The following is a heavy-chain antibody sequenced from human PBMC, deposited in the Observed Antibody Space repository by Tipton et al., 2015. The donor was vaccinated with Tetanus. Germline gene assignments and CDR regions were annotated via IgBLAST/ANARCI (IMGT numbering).Heavy chain of an antibody. CDR2: ISAYNGNT. CDR1: GYTFTSYG. D-gene: IGHD3-16*01. V-gene: IGHV1-18*01. J-gene: IGHJ6*02. CDR3: AGTLRGYYYYYGRDV. Sequence: QLVQSGAEVKKPGASVKVSCKASGYTFTSYGISWARQAPGQGLEWMGWISAYNGNTNYAQKRQGRVTMTTDTSTSTAYMERRSLRSDDTAVYYCAGTLRGYYYYYGRDVWGQGTTVPVSS.